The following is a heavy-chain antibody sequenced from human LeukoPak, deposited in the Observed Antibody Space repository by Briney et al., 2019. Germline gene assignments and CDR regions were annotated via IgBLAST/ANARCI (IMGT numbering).Heavy chain of an antibody. V-gene: IGHV4-61*02. CDR1: GGSISSGSYY. CDR2: IYTSGST. CDR3: ARVRFRGWFDP. D-gene: IGHD3-10*01. Sequence: PSETPSLTCTVSGGSISSGSYYWSWIRQPAGKGLEWIGRIYTSGSTNYNPSLKSRVTISVDTSKNQFSLKLSSVTAADTAVYYCARVRFRGWFDPWGQGTLVTVSS. J-gene: IGHJ5*02.